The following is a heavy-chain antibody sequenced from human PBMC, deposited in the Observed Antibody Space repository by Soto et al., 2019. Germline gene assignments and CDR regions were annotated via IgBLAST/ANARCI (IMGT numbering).Heavy chain of an antibody. J-gene: IGHJ4*01. D-gene: IGHD4-17*01. CDR3: PKEGNTVGRFFDN. CDR2: ISGGGITT. CDR1: GLTFSTYG. V-gene: IGHV3-23*01. Sequence: GGSLRLSCATSGLTFSTYGMNLVRQSPGKGLEWVAGISGGGITTYYADSVKGRFSISRDNSKNTLFLEMNSLRVEDTALYYCPKEGNTVGRFFDNWGRGTLATVSS.